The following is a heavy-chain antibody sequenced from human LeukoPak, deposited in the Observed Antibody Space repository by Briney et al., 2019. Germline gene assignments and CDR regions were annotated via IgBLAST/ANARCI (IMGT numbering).Heavy chain of an antibody. V-gene: IGHV3-23*01. CDR2: ISGSGSST. D-gene: IGHD1-26*01. CDR3: AKDCLYSRSYYGMDV. Sequence: QPGGSLRLSCAASGFTFNSYAMSWVRQAPGKGLEWVSAISGSGSSTYYADSVKGRFTISRDNSKNTLYLQMNSLRAEDTAVYYCAKDCLYSRSYYGMDVWGQGTTVTVSS. J-gene: IGHJ6*02. CDR1: GFTFNSYA.